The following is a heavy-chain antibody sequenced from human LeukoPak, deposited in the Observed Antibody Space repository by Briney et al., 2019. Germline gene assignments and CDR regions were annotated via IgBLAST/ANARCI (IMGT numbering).Heavy chain of an antibody. CDR1: GFTFSSYG. J-gene: IGHJ6*03. Sequence: GGSLRLSCGASGFTFSSYGMHWVRQAPGKGLEWVAFIRYDGSNKYYADSVKGRFTISRDNSKNTLYLQMNSLRAEDMALYYCAKEGICSGGSCYSGYMDVRGKGTTVTVSS. CDR3: AKEGICSGGSCYSGYMDV. CDR2: IRYDGSNK. V-gene: IGHV3-30*02. D-gene: IGHD2-15*01.